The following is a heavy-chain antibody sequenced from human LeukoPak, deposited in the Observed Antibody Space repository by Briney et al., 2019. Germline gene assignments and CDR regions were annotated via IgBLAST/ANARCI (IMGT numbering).Heavy chain of an antibody. CDR1: KFIFDDFA. CDR2: IYWDSSSV. V-gene: IGHV3-9*01. J-gene: IGHJ3*02. CDR3: VKDRKSRDLDSLDI. D-gene: IGHD5-24*01. Sequence: GGSLRLSCTVSKFIFDDFAMHWVRQAPGKGLEWVSGIYWDSSSVDYADSVKGRFTISRDNAKNSLYLQMNSLRTEDTAVYYCVKDRKSRDLDSLDIWGQGTMVTVSS.